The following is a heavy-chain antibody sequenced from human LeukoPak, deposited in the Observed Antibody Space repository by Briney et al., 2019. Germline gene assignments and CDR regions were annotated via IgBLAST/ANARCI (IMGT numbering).Heavy chain of an antibody. V-gene: IGHV3-11*04. Sequence: PGGSLRLSCAASGFTFSDYYMTWIRQAPGKGLEWISYISSSGSTIYYADSVKGRFSISRDNAKNSLYLQMNSLRAEDTAVYYCARHVVAVGFDYWGQGTLVTVSS. J-gene: IGHJ4*02. CDR3: ARHVVAVGFDY. CDR1: GFTFSDYY. CDR2: ISSSGSTI. D-gene: IGHD3-22*01.